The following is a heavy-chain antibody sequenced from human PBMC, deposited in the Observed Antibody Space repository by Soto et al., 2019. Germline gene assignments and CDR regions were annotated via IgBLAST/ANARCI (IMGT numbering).Heavy chain of an antibody. D-gene: IGHD2-15*01. V-gene: IGHV6-1*01. CDR1: GDSVSSNSAA. J-gene: IGHJ6*03. CDR2: TYYRSKWYN. CDR3: ARGTVVVAATRVYYYYIDV. Sequence: SQTLSLTCAISGDSVSSNSAAWNWIRQSPSRGLEWLGRTYYRSKWYNDYAVSVKSRITINPDTSKNQFSLQLNSVTPEDTAVYYCARGTVVVAATRVYYYYIDVWGKGTAVTVSS.